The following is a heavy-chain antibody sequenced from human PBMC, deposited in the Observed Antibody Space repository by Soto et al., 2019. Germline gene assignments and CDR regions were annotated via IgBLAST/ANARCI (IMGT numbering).Heavy chain of an antibody. Sequence: EVQLVESGGGLVKPGGSLGLSCAASGFTFSSYSMNWVRQAPGKGLEWVSSISSSSSYIYYADSVKGRFTISRDNAKNSLYLQMNSLRAEDTAVYYCARGENYYDSSGYRFDYWGQGTLVTVSS. J-gene: IGHJ4*02. CDR2: ISSSSSYI. D-gene: IGHD3-22*01. CDR3: ARGENYYDSSGYRFDY. CDR1: GFTFSSYS. V-gene: IGHV3-21*01.